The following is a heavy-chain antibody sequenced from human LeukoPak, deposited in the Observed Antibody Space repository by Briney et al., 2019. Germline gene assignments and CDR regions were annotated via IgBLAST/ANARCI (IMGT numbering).Heavy chain of an antibody. J-gene: IGHJ4*02. Sequence: PSETLSLTCTVSGGSISSYYWSWIRQPPGKGLEWIGYIYYSGSTNYNPSLKSRVTISVDTSKNQSSLKLSYVTAADTAVYYCARHVDDCVWGSYRHDLSFDYWGQGTLVTVSS. CDR1: GGSISSYY. CDR2: IYYSGST. CDR3: ARHVDDCVWGSYRHDLSFDY. D-gene: IGHD3-16*02. V-gene: IGHV4-59*08.